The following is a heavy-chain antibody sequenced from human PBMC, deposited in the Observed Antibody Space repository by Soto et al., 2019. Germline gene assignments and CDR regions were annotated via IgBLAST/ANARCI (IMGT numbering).Heavy chain of an antibody. CDR1: GLTFRTFA. D-gene: IGHD3-16*01. CDR3: AKGGLGDYYYYAMDV. V-gene: IGHV3-23*01. Sequence: VQLLESGGRSVKPGGSLRLSCAAAGLTFRTFAMNWVRQAPGKGLEWVSGISGSGGRTYYSDSVKGRFTLSRDNSKNMLYLQMNSLRPEDTAVYYCAKGGLGDYYYYAMDVWGQGTTVTVSS. J-gene: IGHJ6*02. CDR2: ISGSGGRT.